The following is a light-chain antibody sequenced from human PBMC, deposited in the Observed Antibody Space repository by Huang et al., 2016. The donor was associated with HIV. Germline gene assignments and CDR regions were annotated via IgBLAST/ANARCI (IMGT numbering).Light chain of an antibody. Sequence: EIVLSQSPATLSLSPGERAILSCRASQSVSNFLGWYQQRPGQAPRLLIYDASTRATGIPDRFGGSGSGTDFTLTINTLEPEDSAIYYCQQRTSWPWTFGLGTKVEIK. CDR1: QSVSNF. CDR2: DAS. V-gene: IGKV3-11*01. J-gene: IGKJ1*01. CDR3: QQRTSWPWT.